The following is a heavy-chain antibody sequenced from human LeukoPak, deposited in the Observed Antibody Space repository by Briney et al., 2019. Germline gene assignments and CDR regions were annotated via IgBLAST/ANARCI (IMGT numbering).Heavy chain of an antibody. CDR1: GGSLTSSNYY. CDR3: ARQVSSNTWYIAHYNYYMDV. Sequence: SETLSLTCTVSGGSLTSSNYYWGWFRQPPGKGLEWIGAIYYSGNVYYHPSLKSRVSISVDKSKNQFSLRLTSVTAADTAFYYCARQVSSNTWYIAHYNYYMDVWGKGTTVSVSS. CDR2: IYYSGNV. V-gene: IGHV4-39*01. J-gene: IGHJ6*03. D-gene: IGHD4-11*01.